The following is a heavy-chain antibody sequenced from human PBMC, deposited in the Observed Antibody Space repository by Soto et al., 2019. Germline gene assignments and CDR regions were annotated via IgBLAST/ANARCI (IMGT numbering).Heavy chain of an antibody. CDR2: ISSDGSKK. Sequence: QVQLVESGGGVVQPGRSLRLSCVASGFTFSNNGIHWVRQAPGKGLEWVAVISSDGSKKYYADSVKGRFTISRDNSKNTLYLQMNRLRGKDTAVYYCAMDLYGGSSRFDYWGQGPLVTVSS. J-gene: IGHJ4*02. V-gene: IGHV3-30*03. D-gene: IGHD2-15*01. CDR3: AMDLYGGSSRFDY. CDR1: GFTFSNNG.